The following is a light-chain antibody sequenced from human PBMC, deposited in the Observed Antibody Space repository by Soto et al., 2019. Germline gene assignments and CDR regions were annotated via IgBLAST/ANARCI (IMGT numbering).Light chain of an antibody. CDR1: QSVSSNF. Sequence: EIVFTQSPGTLSLSPGERVTLSCRASQSVSSNFLAWYQQKPGQAPRLLIYGASNRAAGIPDRFSGSGFGTDFTLTISSLQSEDFAVYYCQQYNNWPRTFGQGTKVDIK. CDR3: QQYNNWPRT. J-gene: IGKJ1*01. V-gene: IGKV3-20*01. CDR2: GAS.